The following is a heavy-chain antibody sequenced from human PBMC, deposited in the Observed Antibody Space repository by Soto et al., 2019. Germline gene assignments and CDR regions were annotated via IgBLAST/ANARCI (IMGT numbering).Heavy chain of an antibody. J-gene: IGHJ4*02. Sequence: QVQLQESGPGLVKPSQTLSLNCTVSGDSINSGDHYWSWIRQRPGKGLEWMGYIYYRGNTYYNPSLKSRVSISVNTTKTQFSLKLSSVIAANTAVYYCARSIGRNYFDYWGQGTLVTVSS. D-gene: IGHD3-16*02. CDR2: IYYRGNT. CDR3: ARSIGRNYFDY. CDR1: GDSINSGDHY. V-gene: IGHV4-30-4*01.